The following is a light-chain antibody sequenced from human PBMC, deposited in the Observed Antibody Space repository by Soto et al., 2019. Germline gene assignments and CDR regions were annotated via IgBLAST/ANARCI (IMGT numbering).Light chain of an antibody. CDR1: QNLHSF. CDR2: DGS. V-gene: IGKV3-11*01. J-gene: IGKJ5*01. CDR3: QQRTRWPMT. Sequence: EIVLTQSPATLSVSPGERVTLSCRASQNLHSFLNWYQQRPGQAPRPLIYDGSKRPAGVPGRISGDGSGTDYTLTISSLESEDFAVYYCQQRTRWPMTFGQGTRLEIK.